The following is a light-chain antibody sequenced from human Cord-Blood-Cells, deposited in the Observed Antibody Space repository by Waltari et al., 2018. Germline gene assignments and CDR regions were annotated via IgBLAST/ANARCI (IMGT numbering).Light chain of an antibody. Sequence: QSALTQPASVSGSPGQSITISCTGTSSAAGGYNYVSWYQQQPGKAPNLMIYDVSNRPSGVSNRFSGSKAGNTASLTISGLQAEDEADYYCSSYTSSSTVVFGGGTKLTVL. CDR1: SSAAGGYNY. V-gene: IGLV2-14*01. J-gene: IGLJ2*01. CDR2: DVS. CDR3: SSYTSSSTVV.